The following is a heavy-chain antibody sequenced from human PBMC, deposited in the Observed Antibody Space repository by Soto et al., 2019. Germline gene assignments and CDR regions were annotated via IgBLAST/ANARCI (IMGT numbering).Heavy chain of an antibody. CDR2: ISAYNGNT. D-gene: IGHD3-22*01. V-gene: IGHV1-18*01. J-gene: IGHJ4*02. Sequence: ASVKVSCKASGYTFTSYGISWVRQAPGQGLEWMGWISAYNGNTNYAQKLQGRVTMTTDTSTSTAYMELRSLISDDTAVYYCAREEYYYDSSGYSWVAPVDYWGQGTLVTVSS. CDR1: GYTFTSYG. CDR3: AREEYYYDSSGYSWVAPVDY.